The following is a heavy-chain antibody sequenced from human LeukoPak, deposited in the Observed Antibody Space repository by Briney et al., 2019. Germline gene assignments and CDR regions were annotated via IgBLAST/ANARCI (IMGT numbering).Heavy chain of an antibody. D-gene: IGHD3-3*01. CDR3: TTYKSGHY. J-gene: IGHJ4*02. CDR1: GFTFSGCD. CDR2: ITTKANTYAT. Sequence: PGGSLRLSCAASGFTFSGCDMHWVRLASGKGLEWVGRITTKANTYATAYAASLKGRFTISRDDSTNTAYLQMNNLRIEDTAVYYCTTYKSGHYWGQGVLVTVSS. V-gene: IGHV3-73*01.